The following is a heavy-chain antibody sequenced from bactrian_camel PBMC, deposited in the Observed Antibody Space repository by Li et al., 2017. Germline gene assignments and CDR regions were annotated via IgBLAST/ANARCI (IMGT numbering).Heavy chain of an antibody. V-gene: IGHV3S6*01. CDR2: FDSDGNI. J-gene: IGHJ4*01. CDR1: GFTYRTSC. D-gene: IGHD7*01. Sequence: VQLVESGGGSVQSGGSLRLSCAASGFTYRTSCMGWFRQTSGKEREGVATFDSDGNIVYADSVKGRFTISRDNAKNTLDLQMNSLKPEDTAMYYCAHGGRWREWARDDECTYAQLGRGPRSPSP.